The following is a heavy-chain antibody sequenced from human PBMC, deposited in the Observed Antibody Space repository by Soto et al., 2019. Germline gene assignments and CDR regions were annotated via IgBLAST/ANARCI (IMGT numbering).Heavy chain of an antibody. Sequence: GSLRLSCAASGFTFSSYAMSWVRQAPGKGLEWVSAISGSGGSTYYADSVKGRFTISRDNSKNTLYLQMNSLRAEDTAVYYCATDAGLRYFDWFPESPYYYYGMDVWGQGTTVTVSS. CDR2: ISGSGGST. J-gene: IGHJ6*02. V-gene: IGHV3-23*01. D-gene: IGHD3-9*01. CDR3: ATDAGLRYFDWFPESPYYYYGMDV. CDR1: GFTFSSYA.